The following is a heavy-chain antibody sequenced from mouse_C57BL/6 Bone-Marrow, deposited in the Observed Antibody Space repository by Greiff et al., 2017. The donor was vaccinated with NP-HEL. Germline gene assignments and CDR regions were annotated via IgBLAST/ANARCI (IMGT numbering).Heavy chain of an antibody. J-gene: IGHJ2*01. D-gene: IGHD3-2*02. Sequence: QVQLQQPGAELVKPGASVKMSCKASGYTFTSYWITWVKQRPGQGLEWIGDIYPGSGSTNYNEKFKSKATLTVDTSSSTAYMQLSSLTSEDSAVYYCARSGRFLYYFDYWGQGTTLTVSS. CDR3: ARSGRFLYYFDY. CDR2: IYPGSGST. V-gene: IGHV1-55*01. CDR1: GYTFTSYW.